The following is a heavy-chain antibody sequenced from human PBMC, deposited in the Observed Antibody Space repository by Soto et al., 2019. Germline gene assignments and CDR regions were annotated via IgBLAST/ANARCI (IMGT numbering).Heavy chain of an antibody. Sequence: GASVKVSCKTSGYTFTGYYMHWVRQAPGQGLEWMGWINPNSGGTNYAQKFQGRVTMTRDTSISTAYMELSRLRSDDTAVYYCARGLYNWNDVAFDYWGQGTLVTVSS. J-gene: IGHJ4*02. CDR3: ARGLYNWNDVAFDY. CDR2: INPNSGGT. D-gene: IGHD1-20*01. CDR1: GYTFTGYY. V-gene: IGHV1-2*02.